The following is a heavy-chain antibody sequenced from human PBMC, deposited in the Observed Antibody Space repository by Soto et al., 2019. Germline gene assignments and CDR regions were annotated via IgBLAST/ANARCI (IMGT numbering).Heavy chain of an antibody. CDR3: AKAVPPFVVVTASDY. CDR2: ISYDGTNK. V-gene: IGHV3-30*18. J-gene: IGHJ4*02. D-gene: IGHD2-21*02. Sequence: PWGSLRLSCAASGFTFRNFGMHWVRQAPGKGLEWVAVISYDGTNKNYADSVKGRFTISRDNSKNTLYLQISSLRAEDTAVYYCAKAVPPFVVVTASDYWGQGTLVTVSS. CDR1: GFTFRNFG.